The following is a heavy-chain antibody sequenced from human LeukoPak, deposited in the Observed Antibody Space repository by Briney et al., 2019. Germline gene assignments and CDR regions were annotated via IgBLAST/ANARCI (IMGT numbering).Heavy chain of an antibody. Sequence: GGSLRLSCAASRFTFSNYAMSWVRQAPGKGLEWVSAISGSGGSTYYADSVKGRFTISRDNSKNTLYLQMNSLRAEDTAVYYCAKETRGYESRRTSPYGMDVWGQGTTVTVSS. V-gene: IGHV3-23*01. CDR1: RFTFSNYA. D-gene: IGHD6-13*01. J-gene: IGHJ6*02. CDR2: ISGSGGST. CDR3: AKETRGYESRRTSPYGMDV.